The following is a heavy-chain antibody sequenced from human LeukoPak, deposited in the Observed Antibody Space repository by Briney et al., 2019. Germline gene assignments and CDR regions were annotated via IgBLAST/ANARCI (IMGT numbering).Heavy chain of an antibody. V-gene: IGHV4-34*01. D-gene: IGHD3-16*01. Sequence: PSETLSLTCTVSGGSFSGYYWSWIRQPPGKGLEWIGEINHSGSTNYNPSLKSRVTISVDTSKNQFSLKLSSVTAADTAVYYCARGQGVFDPWGQGTLVTVSS. J-gene: IGHJ5*02. CDR1: GGSFSGYY. CDR2: INHSGST. CDR3: ARGQGVFDP.